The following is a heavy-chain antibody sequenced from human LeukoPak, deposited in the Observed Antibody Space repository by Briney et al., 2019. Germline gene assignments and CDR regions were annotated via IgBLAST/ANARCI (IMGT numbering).Heavy chain of an antibody. CDR2: ISSSSDIK. D-gene: IGHD6-19*01. CDR3: AKDKASSGWYYFDY. Sequence: GGSLRLSCAASGFTLSSYSMNWVRQAPGKGLEWIAYISSSSDIKYDADSVKGRFTVSRDNAKNLLFLQMNSLRAEDTAVYYCAKDKASSGWYYFDYWGHGARVTVSS. V-gene: IGHV3-48*01. J-gene: IGHJ4*01. CDR1: GFTLSSYS.